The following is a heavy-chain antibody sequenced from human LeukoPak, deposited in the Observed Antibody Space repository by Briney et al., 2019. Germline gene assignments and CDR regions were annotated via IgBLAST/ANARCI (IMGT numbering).Heavy chain of an antibody. V-gene: IGHV3-49*04. CDR2: IRSKAYGGTT. CDR3: TTTQMVRGVITDH. CDR1: GFTFGDYA. Sequence: GGSLRLSCTASGFTFGDYAMSWVRQAPGKGLEWVGFIRSKAYGGTTEYAASVKGRFTISRDDSKSIAYLQMNSLKTEDTAVYYCTTTQMVRGVITDHWGQGTLVTVSS. D-gene: IGHD3-10*01. J-gene: IGHJ4*02.